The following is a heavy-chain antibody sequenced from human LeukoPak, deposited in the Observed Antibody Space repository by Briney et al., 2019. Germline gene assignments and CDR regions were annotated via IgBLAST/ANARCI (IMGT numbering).Heavy chain of an antibody. CDR1: GFSFTNYA. D-gene: IGHD3-10*01. V-gene: IGHV3-23*01. CDR3: AKGWQGYYTTWLDS. J-gene: IGHJ4*02. Sequence: PGGSLRLSCAASGFSFTNYAMTWVRQAPGKGLEWVSVISGSGDNTYYADSVKGRFTTSRDNFKNTLYLQMNSLRAEDTAVYYCAKGWQGYYTTWLDSWGQGTLVTVPS. CDR2: ISGSGDNT.